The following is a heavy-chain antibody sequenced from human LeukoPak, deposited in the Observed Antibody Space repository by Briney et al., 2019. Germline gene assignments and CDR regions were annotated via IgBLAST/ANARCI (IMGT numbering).Heavy chain of an antibody. CDR3: AKDWSYGGNSWKYFDS. D-gene: IGHD4-23*01. CDR2: IGWRSDSV. V-gene: IGHV3-9*01. Sequence: PGRSLRLSCAASGFTFDDYSIHSLRQAPRKCLELVSAIGWRSDSVDYADSVKGRFTISRDNAKNSLYLQMNSLRADDTAFYYCAKDWSYGGNSWKYFDSWGQGILVTVSS. J-gene: IGHJ4*02. CDR1: GFTFDDYS.